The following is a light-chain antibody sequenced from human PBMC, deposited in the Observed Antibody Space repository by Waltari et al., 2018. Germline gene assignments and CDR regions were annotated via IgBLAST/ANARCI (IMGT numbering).Light chain of an antibody. CDR1: YSNIGNNP. V-gene: IGLV1-44*01. CDR3: ATWDGSLEGYV. J-gene: IGLJ1*01. CDR2: RTS. Sequence: QSVLTQPPSASGTPGQRVTISCSGSYSNIGNNPVNWYQQPPGTAPKLHIHRTSPRPAGVPARFSGSKSGTSVSLAISGLQADDEADYYCATWDGSLEGYVFGTGTKVSVL.